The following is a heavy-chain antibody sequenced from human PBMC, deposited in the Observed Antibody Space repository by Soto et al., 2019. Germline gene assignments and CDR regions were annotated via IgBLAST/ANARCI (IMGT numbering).Heavy chain of an antibody. V-gene: IGHV1-18*01. D-gene: IGHD5-12*01. CDR2: ISAYNGKR. Sequence: QGQLLQSGDEVKTPGASVRVSCRASGYPFTSYGISWVRQAPGQGLEWVAWISAYNGKRDTAQKFQDRVTMTLDTSTDTAHMDLGDLTSADTAVYYCARGRIVASIHDAFEIWGQGPKLTVSS. CDR1: GYPFTSYG. J-gene: IGHJ3*02. CDR3: ARGRIVASIHDAFEI.